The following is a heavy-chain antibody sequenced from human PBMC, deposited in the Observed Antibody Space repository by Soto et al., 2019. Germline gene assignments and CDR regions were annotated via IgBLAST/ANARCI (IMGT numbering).Heavy chain of an antibody. CDR2: IYYTGST. CDR3: ARLSEYSSSTTRAYAFDI. D-gene: IGHD6-6*01. J-gene: IGHJ3*02. V-gene: IGHV4-61*01. Sequence: SETLSLTCTVSGGSVISGSYYWSWLRQPPGKGLEWIGYIYYTGSTNYNPSLKSRVTISVDTSKNQFSLKLRSVTAADTAVYYCARLSEYSSSTTRAYAFDIWGHGTMVTVSS. CDR1: GGSVISGSYY.